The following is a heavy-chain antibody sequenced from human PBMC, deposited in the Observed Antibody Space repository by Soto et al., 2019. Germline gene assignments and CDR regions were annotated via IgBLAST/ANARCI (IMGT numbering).Heavy chain of an antibody. D-gene: IGHD3-22*01. Sequence: QVQLVQSGAEVKKPGSSVKVSCKASGGTFSSYAISWVRQAPGQGLEWMGGIMPIFGTANYAQKFQGRVTITADESTSTAYMELSSLRSEDTAVYYCAADYYDSSGYEGAFDIWGQGTMVTVSS. J-gene: IGHJ3*02. V-gene: IGHV1-69*01. CDR2: IMPIFGTA. CDR1: GGTFSSYA. CDR3: AADYYDSSGYEGAFDI.